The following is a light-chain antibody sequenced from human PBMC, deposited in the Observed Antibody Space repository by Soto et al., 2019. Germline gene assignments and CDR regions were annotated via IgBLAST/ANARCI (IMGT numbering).Light chain of an antibody. CDR2: EVS. CDR3: SSYTSSFTRV. Sequence: QSALTQPASVSGSPGQSITISCTGTSSDIGGYKYVSWYQQYPGKAPKLMIYEVSNRPSGVSNRFSGSKSGNTASLTISGLQAEDEADYYCSSYTSSFTRVFGGGTKLTVL. CDR1: SSDIGGYKY. J-gene: IGLJ3*02. V-gene: IGLV2-14*01.